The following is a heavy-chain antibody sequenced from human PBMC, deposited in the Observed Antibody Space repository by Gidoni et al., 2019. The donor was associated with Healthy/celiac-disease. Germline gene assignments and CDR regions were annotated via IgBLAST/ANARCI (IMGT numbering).Heavy chain of an antibody. V-gene: IGHV5-10-1*03. CDR3: ARRVTMVRGVIYYWFDP. CDR2: IDPSDSYT. Sequence: EVQLVQSGAQVKKPGESLRISCTGSGYSFTSSWISWVRQMPGKGLEWMGRIDPSDSYTNYSQSFQGHVTISADKSISTAYLQWSSLKASDTAMYYCARRVTMVRGVIYYWFDPWGQGTLVTVSS. J-gene: IGHJ5*02. CDR1: GYSFTSSW. D-gene: IGHD3-10*01.